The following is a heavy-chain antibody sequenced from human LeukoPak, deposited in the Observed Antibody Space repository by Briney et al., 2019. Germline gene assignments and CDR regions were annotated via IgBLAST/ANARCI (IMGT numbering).Heavy chain of an antibody. CDR2: ISAYNGNT. J-gene: IGHJ4*02. V-gene: IGHV1-18*01. D-gene: IGHD2-21*02. Sequence: ASVKVSCKASGYTFTSYGISWVRQAPGQGLEGMGWISAYNGNTNYAQKLQGRVTMTTDTSTSTAYMELRRLRADDTAGYYCARIAHCGGDCYSTRFDYWGQGTLVTVSS. CDR1: GYTFTSYG. CDR3: ARIAHCGGDCYSTRFDY.